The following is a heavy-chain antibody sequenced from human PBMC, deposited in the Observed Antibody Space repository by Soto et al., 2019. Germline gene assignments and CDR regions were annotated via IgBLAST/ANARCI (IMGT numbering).Heavy chain of an antibody. CDR2: IIPIFGTA. D-gene: IGHD3-22*01. CDR1: GGTFSSYA. V-gene: IGHV1-69*01. Sequence: QVQLVQSGAEVKKPGSSVKVSCKASGGTFSSYAISWVRQAPGQGLEWMGGIIPIFGTANYAQKFQGRVTITADESTSTAYMELSSLRSEDTAVYYRARGVGTYYYDSSGYYMDYWGQGTLVTVSS. CDR3: ARGVGTYYYDSSGYYMDY. J-gene: IGHJ4*02.